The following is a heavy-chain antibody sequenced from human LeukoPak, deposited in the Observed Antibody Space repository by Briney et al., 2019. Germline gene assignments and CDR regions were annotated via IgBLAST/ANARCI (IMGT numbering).Heavy chain of an antibody. Sequence: LPGGSLRLSCVASGFTFSTYAMHWVRQAPGKGLEWAALISYDGSNKYYADSVKGRFTISRDNSKNTLYLQMNSLRAEDTAVYYCAKVGGYSPYYYYYMDVWGKGTTVTISS. J-gene: IGHJ6*03. CDR2: ISYDGSNK. CDR1: GFTFSTYA. D-gene: IGHD1-26*01. V-gene: IGHV3-30*04. CDR3: AKVGGYSPYYYYYMDV.